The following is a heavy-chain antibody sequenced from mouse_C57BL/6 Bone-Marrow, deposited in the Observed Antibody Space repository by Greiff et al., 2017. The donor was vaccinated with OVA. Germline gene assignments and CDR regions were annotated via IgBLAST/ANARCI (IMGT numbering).Heavy chain of an antibody. Sequence: EVQLQQQSGAELVRPGASVKLSCTASGFNIKDDYMHWVKQRPEQGLEWIGWIDPENGDTEYASKFQGKATITADTSSNTAYLQLSSLTSEDTAVYYCTPSNWGDYWGQGTTLTVSS. J-gene: IGHJ2*01. CDR2: IDPENGDT. CDR3: TPSNWGDY. D-gene: IGHD4-1*01. CDR1: GFNIKDDY. V-gene: IGHV14-4*01.